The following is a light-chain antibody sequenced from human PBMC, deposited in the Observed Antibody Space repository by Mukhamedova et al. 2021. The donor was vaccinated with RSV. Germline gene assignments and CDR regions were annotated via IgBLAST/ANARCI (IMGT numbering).Light chain of an antibody. J-gene: IGKJ4*01. V-gene: IGKV1-33*01. CDR3: QQFDGVPLT. CDR2: DAS. Sequence: WYQRRVHGKAPKLLIYDASNLETWVPTRFSGSGSGTEFTLTISSLQPEDIATYYCQQFDGVPLTFGGGTKVEIK.